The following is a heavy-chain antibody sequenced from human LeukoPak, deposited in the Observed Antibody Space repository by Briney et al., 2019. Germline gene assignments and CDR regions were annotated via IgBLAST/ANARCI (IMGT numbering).Heavy chain of an antibody. CDR1: GYTFIHYY. D-gene: IGHD3-16*01. CDR3: ARSWTSHSRLDY. Sequence: ASVKVSCKTSGYTFIHYYIHWVRQAPGQGLEWMGWINPNSCGTNYAQRFQGRVTMTSNTYITTAYLDLSRLKSDDTAVYYCARSWTSHSRLDYWGQGTLVTVSS. CDR2: INPNSCGT. J-gene: IGHJ4*02. V-gene: IGHV1-2*02.